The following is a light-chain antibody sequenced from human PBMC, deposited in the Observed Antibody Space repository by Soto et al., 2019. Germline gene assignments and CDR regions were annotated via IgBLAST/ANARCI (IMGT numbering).Light chain of an antibody. CDR3: QSYDSTLSARYV. CDR2: GNI. CDR1: RSNIGAGYD. V-gene: IGLV1-40*01. J-gene: IGLJ1*01. Sequence: QSVLTQPPSVYGAPGQRVTISCTGSRSNIGAGYDVHWYQQRPGTAPKLLIFGNINRPSGVPDRFSGSKSGTSASLAITGLQAEDEGDYYCQSYDSTLSARYVFGTGTKVTVL.